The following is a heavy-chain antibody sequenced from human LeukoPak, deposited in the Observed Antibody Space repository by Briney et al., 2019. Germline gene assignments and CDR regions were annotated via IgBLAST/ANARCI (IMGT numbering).Heavy chain of an antibody. Sequence: ASVKVSCKASGYTFTSYYMHWVRQAPGQGLEWMGIINPSGGSTSYAQKFQGRVTMTRDMSTSTVYMELSSPRSEDTAVYYCAREGGDGYNRDYWGQGTLVTVSS. CDR2: INPSGGST. CDR1: GYTFTSYY. J-gene: IGHJ4*02. V-gene: IGHV1-46*01. D-gene: IGHD5-24*01. CDR3: AREGGDGYNRDY.